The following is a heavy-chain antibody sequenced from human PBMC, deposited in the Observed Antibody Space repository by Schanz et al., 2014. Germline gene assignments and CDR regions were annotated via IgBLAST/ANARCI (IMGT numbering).Heavy chain of an antibody. CDR3: YGMDV. CDR2: IFFRGST. J-gene: IGHJ6*02. Sequence: QVQLQESGPGLVKPSQTLSLTCAVSGGSISSGGYSWSWIRQPPGKGLEWIGYIFFRGSTYYNPSLKDRVTKSIDPSKNQFSVGLTAVTAADTAVYYCYGMDVWGQGTTVTVSS. V-gene: IGHV4-30-4*07. CDR1: GGSISSGGYS.